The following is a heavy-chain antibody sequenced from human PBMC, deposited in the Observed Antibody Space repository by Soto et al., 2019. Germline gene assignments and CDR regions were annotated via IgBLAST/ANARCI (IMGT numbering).Heavy chain of an antibody. Sequence: GASVKVSCKASGYTFTSYYMHWVRQAPGQGLEWMGRINPSGGSTSYAQKLQGRVTMTRDTSTSTAYMELRSLRSDDTAVYYCARSSSGPPPDVFDIWGQGTMVTVAS. CDR2: INPSGGST. V-gene: IGHV1-46*01. CDR1: GYTFTSYY. J-gene: IGHJ3*02. D-gene: IGHD6-19*01. CDR3: ARSSSGPPPDVFDI.